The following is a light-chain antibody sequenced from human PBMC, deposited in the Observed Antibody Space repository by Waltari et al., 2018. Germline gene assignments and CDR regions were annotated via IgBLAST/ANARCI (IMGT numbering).Light chain of an antibody. CDR1: ISDVGNYDL. CDR3: CSYGGPSTPYV. V-gene: IGLV2-23*02. Sequence: HSALTQPAPVSGSLGQSITIPCTGTISDVGNYDLVSWYQQHPGRAPKLMIHEVYKRPAGISLRFSASKSGATASLTISGLRAEDEADYYCCSYGGPSTPYVFGTGTKVTVL. J-gene: IGLJ1*01. CDR2: EVY.